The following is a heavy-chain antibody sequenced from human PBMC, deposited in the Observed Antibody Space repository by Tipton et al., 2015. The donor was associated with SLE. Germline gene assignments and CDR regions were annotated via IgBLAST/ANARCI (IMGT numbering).Heavy chain of an antibody. D-gene: IGHD2-15*01. Sequence: TLSLTCTVSGGSISSHYWSWIRQPPGKGLEWIGYIYYSGSTNYNPSLKSRVTISVDTSKNQFSLKLSSVTAAYTAVYYCARDRGSLGAFDIWGQGTMVTVSS. CDR1: GGSISSHY. J-gene: IGHJ3*02. CDR3: ARDRGSLGAFDI. CDR2: IYYSGST. V-gene: IGHV4-59*11.